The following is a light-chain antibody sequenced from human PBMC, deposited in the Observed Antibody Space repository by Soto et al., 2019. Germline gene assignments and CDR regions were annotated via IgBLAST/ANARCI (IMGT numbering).Light chain of an antibody. J-gene: IGLJ2*01. CDR1: SSSIGSNY. Sequence: QAVVTQPPSASGTPGQRVTISCSGSSSSIGSNYVYWYQQLPGTAPKLLIYRNNQRPSGVPDRFSGSKSGTSASLAISGLRSEDEADYYCAAWDDSLVVFGGGTKLTVL. CDR3: AAWDDSLVV. CDR2: RNN. V-gene: IGLV1-47*01.